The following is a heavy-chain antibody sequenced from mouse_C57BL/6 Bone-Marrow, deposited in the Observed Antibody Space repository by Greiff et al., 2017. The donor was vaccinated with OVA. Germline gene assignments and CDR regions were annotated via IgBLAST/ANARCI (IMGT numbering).Heavy chain of an antibody. J-gene: IGHJ4*01. D-gene: IGHD2-14*01. CDR2: ISSKSSTYAK. V-gene: IGHV10-3*01. CDR1: GFTFNTYA. Sequence: EVKLMESGGGLVQPKGSLKLSCAASGFTFNTYAMHWVRQAPGKGLEWVARISSKSSTYAKYYADSVKDRFTSSRDDSQSMLYLQMNNLRTEDTAMYYCVRYATDYAMDYWGQGTSVTVSS. CDR3: VRYATDYAMDY.